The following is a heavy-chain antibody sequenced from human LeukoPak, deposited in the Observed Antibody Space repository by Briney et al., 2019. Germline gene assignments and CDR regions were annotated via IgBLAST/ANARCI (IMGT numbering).Heavy chain of an antibody. J-gene: IGHJ4*02. CDR2: ISYDGSNK. D-gene: IGHD3-3*01. CDR3: AKNYDFWSGIGSYFDY. V-gene: IGHV3-30*04. CDR1: GFTFSSYA. Sequence: GGSLRLSCAASGFTFSSYAMHWVRQAPGKGLEWVAVISYDGSNKYYADSVKGRFTISRDNSKNTLYLQMNSLRAEDTAVYYCAKNYDFWSGIGSYFDYWGQGTLVTVSS.